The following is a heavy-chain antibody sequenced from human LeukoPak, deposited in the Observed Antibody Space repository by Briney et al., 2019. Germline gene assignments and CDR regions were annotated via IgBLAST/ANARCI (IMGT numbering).Heavy chain of an antibody. D-gene: IGHD3-10*01. CDR2: IYTSGTT. Sequence: SETLSLTCTVSGYSISSGYYWGWIRQPAGKGLEWIGHIYTSGTTNYNPSLKSRVTMSIDTSKNQFSLKLSPVTAADTAIYYCARDAKYYFGSRTYFFFEYWGQGTLLTVSS. J-gene: IGHJ4*02. V-gene: IGHV4-4*07. CDR3: ARDAKYYFGSRTYFFFEY. CDR1: GYSISSGYY.